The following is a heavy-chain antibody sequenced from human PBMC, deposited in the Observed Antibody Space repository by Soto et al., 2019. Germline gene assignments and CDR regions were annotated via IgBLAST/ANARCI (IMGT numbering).Heavy chain of an antibody. CDR3: ARRGAPGSYLFDY. Sequence: ASVKVSCKASGYTFTGYYMHWVRQAPGQGLEWMGWINPNSGGTNYAQKFQGRVTMTRDTSISTAYMELSRLRSDYTAVYYCARRGAPGSYLFDYWGQGTLVTVSS. CDR1: GYTFTGYY. J-gene: IGHJ4*02. D-gene: IGHD3-10*01. CDR2: INPNSGGT. V-gene: IGHV1-2*02.